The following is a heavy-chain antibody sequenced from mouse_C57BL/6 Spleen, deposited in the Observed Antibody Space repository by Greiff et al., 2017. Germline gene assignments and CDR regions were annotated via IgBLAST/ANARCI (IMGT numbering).Heavy chain of an antibody. D-gene: IGHD2-4*01. V-gene: IGHV1-53*01. J-gene: IGHJ3*01. CDR3: ARRGDYDAWIAY. CDR1: GYTFTSYW. Sequence: VQLQQPGTELVKPGASVKLSCKASGYTFTSYWMHWVKQRPGQGLEWIGNINPSNGGTNYNEKFKSKATLTVDKSSSTACMQLRSLTSEDSAVYYYARRGDYDAWIAYWGQGTLVTVSA. CDR2: INPSNGGT.